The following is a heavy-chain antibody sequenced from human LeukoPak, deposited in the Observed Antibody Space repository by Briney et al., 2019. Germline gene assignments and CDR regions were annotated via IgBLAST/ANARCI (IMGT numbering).Heavy chain of an antibody. CDR2: ISSSSSYI. J-gene: IGHJ4*02. CDR1: GFTFSSYS. CDR3: AKDLTYYYDNSGLIDY. D-gene: IGHD3-22*01. V-gene: IGHV3-21*04. Sequence: GGSLRLSCAASGFTFSSYSMNWVRQAPGKGLEWVSSISSSSSYIYYADSVKGRFTISRGNAKNSLYLQMNSLRAEDTALYYCAKDLTYYYDNSGLIDYWGQGTLVTVSS.